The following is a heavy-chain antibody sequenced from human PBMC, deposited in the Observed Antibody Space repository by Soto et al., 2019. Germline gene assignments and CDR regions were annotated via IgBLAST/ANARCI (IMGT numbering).Heavy chain of an antibody. Sequence: GGSLRLSCAASGFTFSSYAMSWVRQAPGKGLEWVSAISGNGADTSYADSVRGRFTISRDNSKDTLFLQMNSLRADDTAVYYCAREGNGWSYFDYWGQGTLVTVSS. CDR2: ISGNGADT. CDR1: GFTFSSYA. CDR3: AREGNGWSYFDY. D-gene: IGHD6-19*01. J-gene: IGHJ4*01. V-gene: IGHV3-23*01.